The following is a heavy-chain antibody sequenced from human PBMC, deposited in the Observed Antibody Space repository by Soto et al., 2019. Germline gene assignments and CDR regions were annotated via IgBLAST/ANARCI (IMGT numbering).Heavy chain of an antibody. CDR3: ARVDYYDSSGYYYVHYYYYGMDV. CDR2: INHSGST. D-gene: IGHD3-22*01. J-gene: IGHJ6*02. V-gene: IGHV4-34*01. CDR1: GGSFSGYY. Sequence: PSETLSLTCAVYGGSFSGYYWSWIRQPPGKGLEWSGEINHSGSTNYNPSLKSRVTISVDTSKNQFSLKLSSVTAADTAVYYCARVDYYDSSGYYYVHYYYYGMDVWGQGTTVTVSS.